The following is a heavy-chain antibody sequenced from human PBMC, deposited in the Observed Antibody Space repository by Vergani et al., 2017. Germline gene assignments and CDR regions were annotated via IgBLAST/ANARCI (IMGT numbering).Heavy chain of an antibody. Sequence: QVQLVESGGGVVQPGGSLRLSCAASGFTFNSYGMHWVRQAPGKGLEWVASIRSDESRSCYGDSMEGPFTISRDNSKNTLYLQMKSLRPEDTAVYYCAKEGGGYCSGGTCYPEYWGQGTLVIVSS. V-gene: IGHV3-30*02. CDR2: IRSDESRS. D-gene: IGHD2-15*01. CDR3: AKEGGGYCSGGTCYPEY. CDR1: GFTFNSYG. J-gene: IGHJ4*02.